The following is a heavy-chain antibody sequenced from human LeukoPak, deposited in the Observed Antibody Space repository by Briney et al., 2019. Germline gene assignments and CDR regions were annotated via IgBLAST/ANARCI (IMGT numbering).Heavy chain of an antibody. CDR2: IWHDGSNK. J-gene: IGHJ4*02. CDR3: ATEVFGSGSCPDY. CDR1: GFTFSNYA. Sequence: GGSLRLSCAASGFTFSNYAIHWVRQAPGKGLEGVALIWHDGSNKYYSDSVKGRFTISRDNSKNTAFLQMNSLRAEDTAVYYCATEVFGSGSCPDYWGQGTLVTVSS. V-gene: IGHV3-33*01. D-gene: IGHD3-10*01.